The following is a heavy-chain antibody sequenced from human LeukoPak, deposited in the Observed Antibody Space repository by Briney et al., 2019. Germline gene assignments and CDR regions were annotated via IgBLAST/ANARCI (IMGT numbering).Heavy chain of an antibody. V-gene: IGHV3-66*01. D-gene: IGHD1-26*01. Sequence: GGSLRLSCAASGFTVSDNYMSWVRQAPGKGLEWVSIIYSGGNTYYADSVKGRFTVSRDNSKNTLYLQMNSLRAEDTAVYYCARVIVGTTTRLDYFDYWGQGTLVTVSS. CDR2: IYSGGNT. CDR1: GFTVSDNY. CDR3: ARVIVGTTTRLDYFDY. J-gene: IGHJ4*02.